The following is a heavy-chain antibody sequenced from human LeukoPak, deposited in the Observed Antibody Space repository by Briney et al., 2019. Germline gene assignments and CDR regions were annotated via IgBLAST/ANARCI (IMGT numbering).Heavy chain of an antibody. CDR2: ISGSGAGT. V-gene: IGHV3-23*01. J-gene: IGHJ4*02. CDR1: GFTVSNNY. Sequence: PGGSLRLSCAASGFTVSNNYMSWVRQAPGKGLEWVSAISGSGAGTFYANSVKGRFTISRDNSKNTLYLQMNSLRAEDTAVYYCAKRDPGDYWGQGTLVTVSS. CDR3: AKRDPGDY.